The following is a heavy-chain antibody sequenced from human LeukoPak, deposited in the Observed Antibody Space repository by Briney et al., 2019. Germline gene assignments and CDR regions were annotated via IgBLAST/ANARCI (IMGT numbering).Heavy chain of an antibody. J-gene: IGHJ4*02. D-gene: IGHD3-3*01. Sequence: GGSLRLSCAASGFTFSSYSMNWVRQAPGKGLEWVSSISSSSSYIYYADSVKGRFTISRDNAKNSLYLQMNSLRAEDTAVYYCARDWLDDFWSGYRPSAVDYWGQGTLVTVSS. CDR2: ISSSSSYI. CDR1: GFTFSSYS. CDR3: ARDWLDDFWSGYRPSAVDY. V-gene: IGHV3-21*01.